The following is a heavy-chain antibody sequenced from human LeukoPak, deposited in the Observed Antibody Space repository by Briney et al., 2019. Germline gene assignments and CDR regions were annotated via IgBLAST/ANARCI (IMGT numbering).Heavy chain of an antibody. J-gene: IGHJ6*02. D-gene: IGHD3-10*01. CDR3: TREGSGSLFYYGMDV. Sequence: WETLSLTCTVSGGSFTGSIYYWGWIRQPPGKGLEWIGSIYYNGSTYYNPSLKSRVTISVDTSKKQFSLKLSSVTAADSAVYYCTREGSGSLFYYGMDVWGQGTTVTVSS. CDR1: GGSFTGSIYY. V-gene: IGHV4-39*02. CDR2: IYYNGST.